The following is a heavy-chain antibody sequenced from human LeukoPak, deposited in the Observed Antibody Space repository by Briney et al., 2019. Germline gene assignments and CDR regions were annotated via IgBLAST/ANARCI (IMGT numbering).Heavy chain of an antibody. D-gene: IGHD4-23*01. J-gene: IGHJ3*02. V-gene: IGHV4-39*07. Sequence: SETLSLTCAVSGGSISSNSYYWGWIRQPPGKGLEWIGSIYYSGSTYYNLSLKSRVTISVDTSKNQFSLKLSSVTAADTAVYYCARGHRTTVGNAFDIWGQGTMVTVSS. CDR1: GGSISSNSYY. CDR2: IYYSGST. CDR3: ARGHRTTVGNAFDI.